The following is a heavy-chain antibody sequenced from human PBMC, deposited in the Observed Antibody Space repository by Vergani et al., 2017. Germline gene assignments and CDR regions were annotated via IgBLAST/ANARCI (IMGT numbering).Heavy chain of an antibody. CDR1: GFTVSSNY. J-gene: IGHJ6*02. Sequence: EVQLVESGGGLVQPGGSLRLSCAASGFTVSSNYMSWVRQATGKGLEWVSVIYSGGSTYSADSVKARFTITRHNSKNTLYLQMNSLRAEDTAVYYCAGVRVGIVAATTYYYYYYGMDVWGQGTTVTVSS. D-gene: IGHD5-12*01. CDR2: IYSGGST. CDR3: AGVRVGIVAATTYYYYYYGMDV. V-gene: IGHV3-53*04.